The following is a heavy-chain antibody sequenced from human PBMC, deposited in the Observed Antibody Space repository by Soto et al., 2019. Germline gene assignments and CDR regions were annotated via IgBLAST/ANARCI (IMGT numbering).Heavy chain of an antibody. CDR1: GSSFTSYW. CDR2: IDPSDSYT. Sequence: GESLKISCKCSGSSFTSYWISWGRKMPGKGLEWRGRIDPSDSYTNYTPSFQSHAIISAAKSTTTAYLQRSSTKAYDSALYYWARLGKWLYFGGMDVWGQGTTVTVSS. J-gene: IGHJ6*02. D-gene: IGHD6-19*01. V-gene: IGHV5-10-1*01. CDR3: ARLGKWLYFGGMDV.